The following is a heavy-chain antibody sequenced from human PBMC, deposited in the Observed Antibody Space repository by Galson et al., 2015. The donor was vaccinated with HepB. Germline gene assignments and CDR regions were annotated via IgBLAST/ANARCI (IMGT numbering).Heavy chain of an antibody. V-gene: IGHV1-58*01. J-gene: IGHJ4*02. D-gene: IGHD5-18*01. CDR2: IVVGSGNT. Sequence: SVKVSCKASGFTFTSSAVQWVRQARGQRLEWIGWIVVGSGNTNYAQKFQERVTITRDMSTSTAYMELSSLRSEDTAVYYCAATGVDTAMVEGVWEYYFDYWGQGTLVTVSS. CDR3: AATGVDTAMVEGVWEYYFDY. CDR1: GFTFTSSA.